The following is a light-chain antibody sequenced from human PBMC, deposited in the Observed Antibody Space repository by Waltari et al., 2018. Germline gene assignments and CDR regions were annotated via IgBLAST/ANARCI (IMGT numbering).Light chain of an antibody. V-gene: IGKV1-6*01. CDR2: AAS. Sequence: AIQMAQSPSSLSAYVGDRVTISCRTSQGIGNDLGWYQQKPGKAPKLLIYAASSLQSGVSSRFSGSGSGTEFTLTISSLQPEDFATYYCLQDYDYPFTFGPGNKVEI. CDR1: QGIGND. J-gene: IGKJ3*01. CDR3: LQDYDYPFT.